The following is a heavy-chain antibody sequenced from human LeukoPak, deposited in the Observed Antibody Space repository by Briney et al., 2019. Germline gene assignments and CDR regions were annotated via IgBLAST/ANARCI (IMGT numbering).Heavy chain of an antibody. V-gene: IGHV4-59*01. CDR1: GGSISSYY. CDR3: ARANYYDSSGYFDY. D-gene: IGHD3-22*01. J-gene: IGHJ4*02. Sequence: KTSETLSLTCTVSGGSISSYYWSWIRQPPEKGLEWIGYIYYSGSTNYNPSLKSRVTISVDTSKNQFSLKLSSVTAADTAVYYCARANYYDSSGYFDYWGQGTLVTVSS. CDR2: IYYSGST.